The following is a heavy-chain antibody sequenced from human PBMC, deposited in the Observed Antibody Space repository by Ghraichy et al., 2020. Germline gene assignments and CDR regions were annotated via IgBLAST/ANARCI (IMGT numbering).Heavy chain of an antibody. D-gene: IGHD3-10*01. Sequence: YIYYSGSTNYNPSLKSRVTISVDTSKNQFSLKLSSVTAADTAVYYCARVEASDPYYYGSGSYYNWFDPW. V-gene: IGHV4-59*01. CDR3: ARVEASDPYYYGSGSYYNWFDP. J-gene: IGHJ5*02. CDR2: IYYSGST.